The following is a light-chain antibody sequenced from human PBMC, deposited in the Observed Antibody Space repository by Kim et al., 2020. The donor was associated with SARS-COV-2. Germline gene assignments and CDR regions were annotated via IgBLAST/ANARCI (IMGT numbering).Light chain of an antibody. CDR1: NIGSKS. V-gene: IGLV3-21*04. CDR3: QVWDSSSDHWV. CDR2: YDS. J-gene: IGLJ3*02. Sequence: APGKTTRITGGGNNIGSKSVHWYQQKPGQAPVLVIYYDSYRHSGIPERFSGSNSGNTATLTSSRVEAGDEADYYGQVWDSSSDHWVFGGGTQLTVL.